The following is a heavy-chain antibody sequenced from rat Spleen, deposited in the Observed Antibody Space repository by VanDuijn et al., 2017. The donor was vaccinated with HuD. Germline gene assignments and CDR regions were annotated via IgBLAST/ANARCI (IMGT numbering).Heavy chain of an antibody. CDR1: GFTFSDYY. D-gene: IGHD1-12*02. V-gene: IGHV5-22*01. CDR3: TRGDYYDGSYYY. Sequence: EVQLVESGGGLVQPGRSLKLSCAASGFTFSDYYMAWVRQAPKKGLEWVASISYEGSSTYYGDSVKGRFTISRDNAKSTLYLQMNSLRSEDTATYYCTRGDYYDGSYYYWGQGVMVTVSS. CDR2: ISYEGSST. J-gene: IGHJ2*01.